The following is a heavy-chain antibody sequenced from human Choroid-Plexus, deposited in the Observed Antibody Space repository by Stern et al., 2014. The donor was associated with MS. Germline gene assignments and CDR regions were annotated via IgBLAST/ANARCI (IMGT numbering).Heavy chain of an antibody. CDR1: GFTLGSCA. CDR2: VSYYGRNK. J-gene: IGHJ5*02. V-gene: IGHV3-30*18. Sequence: VQLVESGGGVVKPGRPLRLSCVASGFTLGSCAMHWVRQAPGKGLEWVAGVSYYGRNKYYAASVKGRFTISRDHSQNTLYMQMSSLRPEDTAVYYCAKDRQYLTYFFDHWGQGYLVPVSP. D-gene: IGHD2/OR15-2a*01. CDR3: AKDRQYLTYFFDH.